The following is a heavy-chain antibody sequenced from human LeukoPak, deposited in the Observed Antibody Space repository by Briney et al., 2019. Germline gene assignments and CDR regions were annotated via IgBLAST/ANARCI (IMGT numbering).Heavy chain of an antibody. CDR2: IKQDASEK. V-gene: IGHV3-7*01. CDR3: ARASHDYGDLLDAFDI. J-gene: IGHJ3*02. Sequence: PGGSLRLSCAASGFTFSSYWMSWVRQAPGKGLEWVANIKQDASEKYYVDSVKGRFTISRDNAKNSLYLQMNSLRAEDTAVYYCARASHDYGDLLDAFDIWGQGTMVTVSS. CDR1: GFTFSSYW. D-gene: IGHD4-17*01.